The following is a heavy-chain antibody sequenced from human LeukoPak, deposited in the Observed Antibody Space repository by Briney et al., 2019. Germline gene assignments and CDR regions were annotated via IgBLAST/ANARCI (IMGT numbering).Heavy chain of an antibody. CDR3: ASQIYYYDSSGEEPYYFDY. Sequence: SETLSLTCAVYGGSFSGYYWSWIRQPPGKGLEWIGEINHSGSTNYNPSLKSRVTISVDTSKNQFSLKLSSVTAADTAVYYCASQIYYYDSSGEEPYYFDYWGQGTLVTVSS. J-gene: IGHJ4*02. CDR1: GGSFSGYY. CDR2: INHSGST. D-gene: IGHD3-22*01. V-gene: IGHV4-34*01.